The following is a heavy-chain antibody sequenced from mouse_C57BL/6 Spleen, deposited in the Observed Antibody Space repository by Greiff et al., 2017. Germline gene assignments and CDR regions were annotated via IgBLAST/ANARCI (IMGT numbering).Heavy chain of an antibody. J-gene: IGHJ4*01. CDR1: GYTFTSYW. CDR2: IYPSDSET. CDR3: ARYYYGISSSMDY. V-gene: IGHV1-61*01. Sequence: VQLQQPGAELVRPGSSVKLSCKASGYTFTSYWMDWVKQRPGQGLEWIGNIYPSDSETHYNQKFKDKATLTVDKSSSTAYMQLSSLTSEDSAVYYCARYYYGISSSMDYWGQGTSVTVSS. D-gene: IGHD1-1*01.